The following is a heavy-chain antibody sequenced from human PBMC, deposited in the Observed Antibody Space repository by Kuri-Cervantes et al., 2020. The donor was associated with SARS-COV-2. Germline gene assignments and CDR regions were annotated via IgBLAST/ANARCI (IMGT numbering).Heavy chain of an antibody. D-gene: IGHD3-3*01. CDR3: AIGEKITIFGVVTDEIYFDY. V-gene: IGHV1-2*04. J-gene: IGHJ4*02. CDR2: INPNSGGT. Sequence: ASVKVSCKASGYTFTGYYMHWVRQAPGQGLEWMGWINPNSGGTNYAQKFQGWVTMTRDTSTSTAYMELRSLRSDDTAVYYCAIGEKITIFGVVTDEIYFDYWGQGTLVTVSS. CDR1: GYTFTGYY.